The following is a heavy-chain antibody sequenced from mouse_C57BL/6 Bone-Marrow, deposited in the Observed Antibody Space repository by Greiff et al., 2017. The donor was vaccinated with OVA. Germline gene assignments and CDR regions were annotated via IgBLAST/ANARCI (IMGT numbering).Heavy chain of an antibody. D-gene: IGHD2-5*01. CDR3: ARDSNWYLDV. V-gene: IGHV1-69*01. J-gene: IGHJ1*03. CDR1: GYTFTSYW. Sequence: QVQLKQSGAELVMPGASVKLSCKASGYTFTSYWMHWVKQRPGQGLEWIGEIDPSDSYTNYNQKFKGKSTLTVDKSSSTAYMQLSSLTSEDSAVYYCARDSNWYLDVWGTGTTVTVSS. CDR2: IDPSDSYT.